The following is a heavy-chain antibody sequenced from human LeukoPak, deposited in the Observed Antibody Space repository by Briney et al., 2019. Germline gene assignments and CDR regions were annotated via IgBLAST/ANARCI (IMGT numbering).Heavy chain of an antibody. V-gene: IGHV3-53*01. J-gene: IGHJ1*01. CDR2: IYSGGNT. CDR3: AKVGATAGTLRIEYFQH. Sequence: GGSLRLSCTVSGFTVISNSWSWVRQAPGKGLEWVSFIYSGGNTHYSDSVKGRFTISRDNSKNTLYLQMNSLRAEDTAVYFCAKVGATAGTLRIEYFQHWGQGTLVTVSS. D-gene: IGHD6-13*01. CDR1: GFTVISNS.